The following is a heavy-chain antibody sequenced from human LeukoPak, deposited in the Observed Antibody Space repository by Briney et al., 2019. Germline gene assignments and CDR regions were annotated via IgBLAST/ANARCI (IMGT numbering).Heavy chain of an antibody. CDR1: GSSISSGSYY. D-gene: IGHD6-13*01. V-gene: IGHV4-61*02. J-gene: IGHJ6*03. Sequence: PSETLSLTCTVSGSSISSGSYYWSWIRQPAGKGLEWIGRIYTSGSTNYNPSLKSRVTMSVDTSKNQFSLKLSSVTAADTAVYYCARTLAAAGPIGYYYYMDVWGKGTTVTVSS. CDR3: ARTLAAAGPIGYYYYMDV. CDR2: IYTSGST.